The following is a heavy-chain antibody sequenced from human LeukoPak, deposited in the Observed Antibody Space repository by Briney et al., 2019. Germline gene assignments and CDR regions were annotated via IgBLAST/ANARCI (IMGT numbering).Heavy chain of an antibody. CDR2: INSDGSST. CDR1: GFTFSGYW. D-gene: IGHD4-23*01. J-gene: IGHJ4*02. Sequence: GGSLRLSCAASGFTFSGYWMHWVRQAPGKGLVWVSRINSDGSSTSYADSEKGRFTISRDNAKNTLYLQMNSLRAEDTAVYYCAREAYGGNGVDYWGQGTLVTVSS. V-gene: IGHV3-74*01. CDR3: AREAYGGNGVDY.